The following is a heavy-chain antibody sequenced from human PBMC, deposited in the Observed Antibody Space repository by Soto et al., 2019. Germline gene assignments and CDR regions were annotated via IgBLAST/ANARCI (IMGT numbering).Heavy chain of an antibody. CDR1: GFAFSTYT. V-gene: IGHV3-23*01. CDR3: VKDGRPDGVWEIDY. D-gene: IGHD4-17*01. CDR2: IFGDASDT. J-gene: IGHJ4*02. Sequence: GGSLRLSCAASGFAFSTYTMSWVRQAPGKGLEWVSGIFGDASDTFYADSVRGRFIISRDNFRNTLSLHMSGLRAEDTAIYYCVKDGRPDGVWEIDYWGQGSQVTGSS.